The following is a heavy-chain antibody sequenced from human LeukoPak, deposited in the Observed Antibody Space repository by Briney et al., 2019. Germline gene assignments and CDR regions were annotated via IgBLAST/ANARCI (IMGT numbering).Heavy chain of an antibody. D-gene: IGHD5-24*01. CDR1: GFTLSLYW. CDR3: ARRIQGMAPYYFDY. V-gene: IGHV3-7*01. Sequence: GGSPRLSCAASGFTLSLYWINWVRQAPGKGLEWVANINQDGSEKYYVDSVKGRFTISRDSAKNTLYLQMNSLRAEDTAVYYCARRIQGMAPYYFDYWGQGTLVTVSS. J-gene: IGHJ4*02. CDR2: INQDGSEK.